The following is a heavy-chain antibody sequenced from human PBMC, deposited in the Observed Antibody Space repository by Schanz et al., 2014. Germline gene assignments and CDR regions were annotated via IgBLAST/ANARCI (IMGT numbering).Heavy chain of an antibody. J-gene: IGHJ6*02. D-gene: IGHD3-10*01. V-gene: IGHV4-59*08. CDR2: IYGGGST. CDR3: TRMSLRRGDYGGLDV. CDR1: GVSISSFY. Sequence: QVQLQESGPGLVRPSETLSLTCTVSGVSISSFYWSWIRQSPGQGLEYFGYIYGGGSTSYNPSFKSRVTMTFDTSRNAFPLKPSSVTAADTAVYYCTRMSLRRGDYGGLDVWGQGTTXTVSS.